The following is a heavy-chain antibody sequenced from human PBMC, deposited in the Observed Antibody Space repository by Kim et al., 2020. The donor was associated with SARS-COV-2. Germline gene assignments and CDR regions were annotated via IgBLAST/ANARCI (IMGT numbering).Heavy chain of an antibody. V-gene: IGHV3-23*01. J-gene: IGHJ4*02. Sequence: GGSLRLSCTASGFTFSNYDMSWVRQAPGKGLEWDASISGSAGSTYYADFVKGRFTISRDNSKNTLYVQMNTLRAEDTAMYYCAKDMVYSSGGFGSWGQGT. D-gene: IGHD6-19*01. CDR2: ISGSAGST. CDR3: AKDMVYSSGGFGS. CDR1: GFTFSNYD.